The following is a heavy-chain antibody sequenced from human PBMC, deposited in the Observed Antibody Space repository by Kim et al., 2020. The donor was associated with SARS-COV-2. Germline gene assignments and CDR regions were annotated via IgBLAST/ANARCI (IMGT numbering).Heavy chain of an antibody. D-gene: IGHD3-16*01. CDR2: ISSSSSYI. J-gene: IGHJ4*02. Sequence: GGSLRLSCAASGFTFSSYSMNWVRQAPGKGLEWVPSISSSSSYIYNADSVKGRSTISRDNAKNSLYLQMNSLRAKDTAVYYCAVQGGYFDYWGQGTLVTVSS. V-gene: IGHV3-21*01. CDR3: AVQGGYFDY. CDR1: GFTFSSYS.